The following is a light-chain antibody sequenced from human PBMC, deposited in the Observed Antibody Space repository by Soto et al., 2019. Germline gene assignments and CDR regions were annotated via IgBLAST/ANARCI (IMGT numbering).Light chain of an antibody. J-gene: IGKJ4*01. CDR3: QQYDLLPPGLT. CDR2: DVS. CDR1: QDISHY. Sequence: DLRMTQSPSSLSASVGDRVTITCQANQDISHYLNWYQHKPGKAPKLLIYDVSNLEAGVPSRFRGSGSGTDFTITISSLQPEDIATYYCQQYDLLPPGLTFGGGTKVDLK. V-gene: IGKV1-33*01.